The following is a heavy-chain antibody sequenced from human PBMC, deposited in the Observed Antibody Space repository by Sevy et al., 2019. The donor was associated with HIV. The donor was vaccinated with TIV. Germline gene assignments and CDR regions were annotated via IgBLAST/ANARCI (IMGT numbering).Heavy chain of an antibody. CDR1: GFTFSNAW. D-gene: IGHD3-3*01. CDR3: TTDGGIFGVVIDP. V-gene: IGHV3-15*01. CDR2: IKSKTDVGTT. J-gene: IGHJ5*02. Sequence: GGSLRLSCAASGFTFSNAWMSWVRQAPGKGLEWVGRIKSKTDVGTTDYAAPVKGRFTISRDDSKNTLYLQMNSLKTEDTAVYYCTTDGGIFGVVIDPWGQGTLVTVSS.